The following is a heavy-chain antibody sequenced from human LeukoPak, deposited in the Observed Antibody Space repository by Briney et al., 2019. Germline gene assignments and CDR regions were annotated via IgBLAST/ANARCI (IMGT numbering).Heavy chain of an antibody. V-gene: IGHV3-48*01. CDR3: ARARRNTNRYYMDV. CDR1: AFTFSDYS. J-gene: IGHJ6*03. Sequence: GGSLRLSCAASAFTFSDYSMNWVRQAPGKGLEWVSYISSSSSTIYYADSVKGRFTISRDNAKNSLYLQMNSLRAEDTAVYYCARARRNTNRYYMDVWGKGTPVTVSS. CDR2: ISSSSSTI.